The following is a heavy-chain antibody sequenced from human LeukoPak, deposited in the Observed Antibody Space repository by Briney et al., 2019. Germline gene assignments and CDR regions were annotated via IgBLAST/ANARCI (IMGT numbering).Heavy chain of an antibody. D-gene: IGHD2-2*01. Sequence: SETLSLTCTVSGDSISSDSYYWTWIRQPAGKGLEWIGRIYTSGSTNYNPSLKSRATISLDTSRNQFSLRLSSVTAADTAVYYCARSRYCTTTTCYVGYIDVGGKGTTDTVSS. CDR3: ARSRYCTTTTCYVGYIDV. CDR2: IYTSGST. J-gene: IGHJ6*03. CDR1: GDSISSDSYY. V-gene: IGHV4-61*02.